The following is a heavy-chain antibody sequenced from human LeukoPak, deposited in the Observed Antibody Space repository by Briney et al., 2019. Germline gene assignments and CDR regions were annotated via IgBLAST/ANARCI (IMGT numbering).Heavy chain of an antibody. CDR3: ARDPLTMVRGVIDY. J-gene: IGHJ4*02. D-gene: IGHD3-10*01. CDR1: GYTFTSYA. CDR2: INTNTGNP. V-gene: IGHV7-4-1*02. Sequence: ASVKVSCKASGYTFTSYAMNWVRQAPGQGPEWMGWINTNTGNPTYAQGFTGRFVFSLDTSVSTAYLQISSLKAEDTAVYYCARDPLTMVRGVIDYWGQGTLVTASS.